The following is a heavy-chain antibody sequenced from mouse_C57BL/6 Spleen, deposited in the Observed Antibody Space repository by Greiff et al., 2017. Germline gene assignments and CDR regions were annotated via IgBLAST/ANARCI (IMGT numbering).Heavy chain of an antibody. Sequence: EVKLVESGGDLVKPGGSLKLSCAASGFTFSSYGMSWVRQTPDKRLEWVATISSGGSYTYYPDSVKGRFTISRDNAKNTLYLQMSSLKSEDTAMYYGARHIGTTVYYCAMDGWGKGTSVTVSS. J-gene: IGHJ4*01. CDR3: ARHIGTTVYYCAMDG. V-gene: IGHV5-6*02. CDR2: ISSGGSYT. D-gene: IGHD1-1*01. CDR1: GFTFSSYG.